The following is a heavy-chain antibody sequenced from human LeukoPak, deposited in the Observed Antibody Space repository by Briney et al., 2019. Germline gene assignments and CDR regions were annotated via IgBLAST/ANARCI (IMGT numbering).Heavy chain of an antibody. Sequence: SQTLSLTCTVSGGSISSGGYYWSWIRQHPGKGLEWIGYIYYSGSTYYNPSLKSRVTISVDTSKNQFSLKLSSVTAADTAVYYCARAYGDYGDDAFDIWGQGTMVTVSS. J-gene: IGHJ3*02. V-gene: IGHV4-31*03. CDR2: IYYSGST. CDR1: GGSISSGGYY. CDR3: ARAYGDYGDDAFDI. D-gene: IGHD4-17*01.